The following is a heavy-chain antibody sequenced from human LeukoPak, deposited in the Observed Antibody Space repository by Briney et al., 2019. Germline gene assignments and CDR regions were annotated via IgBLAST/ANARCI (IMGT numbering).Heavy chain of an antibody. D-gene: IGHD5-18*01. CDR2: INPNSGGT. Sequence: ASVKVSCKASGYTFTGYYMHWVRQVPGQGLEWMGWINPNSGGTNYAQKFQGRVTMTRDTSISTAYMELSRLRSDDTAVYYCARDVDTAMGSDYWGQGTLVTVSS. V-gene: IGHV1-2*02. CDR1: GYTFTGYY. CDR3: ARDVDTAMGSDY. J-gene: IGHJ4*02.